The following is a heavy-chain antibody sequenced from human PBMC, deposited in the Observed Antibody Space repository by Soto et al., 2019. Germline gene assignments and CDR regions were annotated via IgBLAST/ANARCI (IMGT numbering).Heavy chain of an antibody. D-gene: IGHD1-1*01. J-gene: IGHJ4*02. CDR2: ISAHNGNT. V-gene: IGHV1-18*01. CDR3: ARGRYGDY. CDR1: GYTFTSYG. Sequence: QVHLVQSGAEVKKPGASVKVSCKASGYTFTSYGITWVRQAPGQGLEWVGWISAHNGNTDYAQKLQGRGIVTGDTSTSTTYMELRSLISDDTAVYYCARGRYGDYWGQGALVTVSS.